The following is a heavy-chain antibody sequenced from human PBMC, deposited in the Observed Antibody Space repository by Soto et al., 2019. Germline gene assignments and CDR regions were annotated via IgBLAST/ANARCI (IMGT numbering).Heavy chain of an antibody. CDR3: ARGASCYGNFDY. Sequence: GGSLRLSCTASGFTFGSYWMHWVRQAPGKGLVWVSRIDSDGSPTNYADFVKGRFTISRDNAKNTLYLQMNSLRVEDTAVYYCARGASCYGNFDYWGQGT. CDR2: IDSDGSPT. D-gene: IGHD2-2*01. J-gene: IGHJ4*02. CDR1: GFTFGSYW. V-gene: IGHV3-74*01.